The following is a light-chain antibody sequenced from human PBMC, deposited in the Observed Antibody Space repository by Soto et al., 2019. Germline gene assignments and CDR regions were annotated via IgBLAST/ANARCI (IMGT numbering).Light chain of an antibody. V-gene: IGLV2-14*01. CDR3: SSYTSSSTQVV. CDR1: SSDVGGYNY. Sequence: QSALTQPASVSGSPGQTITISCTGTSSDVGGYNYVSWYQQHPGKAPKLLIYDVSNRPSGVSNRFSGSKSGYTASLTISGLQAEDEADYYCSSYTSSSTQVVFGGGTKLTVL. CDR2: DVS. J-gene: IGLJ2*01.